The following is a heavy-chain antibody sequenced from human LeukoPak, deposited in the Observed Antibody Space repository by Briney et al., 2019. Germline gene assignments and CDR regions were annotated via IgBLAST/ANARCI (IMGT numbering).Heavy chain of an antibody. V-gene: IGHV1-69*13. CDR2: IIPIIGTA. CDR1: GGTFISYL. CDR3: ARDVVGAFGTKALDD. J-gene: IGHJ4*02. Sequence: ASVKVSCKASGGTFISYLISWVRQAPGQGLEWMGGIIPIIGTADYIQKFQDRVTITADESTTTAYMELTGLRSEDTAIYYCARDVVGAFGTKALDDWGQGTLVTVSA. D-gene: IGHD1-26*01.